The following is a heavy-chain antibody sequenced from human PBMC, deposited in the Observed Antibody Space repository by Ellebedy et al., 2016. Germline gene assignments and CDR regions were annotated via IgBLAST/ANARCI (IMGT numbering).Heavy chain of an antibody. CDR2: IIPILGIA. V-gene: IGHV1-69*04. J-gene: IGHJ5*02. CDR3: ARAAVDIVLMVYVYWFDP. Sequence: ASVKVSCKASGGTFSSYAISWVRQAPGQGLEWMGRIIPILGIANYAQKFQGRVTITADKSTSTAYMELSSLRSEDTAVYYCARAAVDIVLMVYVYWFDPWGQGTLVTVSS. CDR1: GGTFSSYA. D-gene: IGHD2-8*01.